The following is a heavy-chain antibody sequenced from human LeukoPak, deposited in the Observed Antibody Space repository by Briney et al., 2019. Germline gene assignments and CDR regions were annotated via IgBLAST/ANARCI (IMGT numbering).Heavy chain of an antibody. J-gene: IGHJ5*02. CDR1: GGSISSYY. CDR2: INHSGST. Sequence: SETLSLTCTVSGGSISSYYWSWIRQPPGKGLEWIGEINHSGSTNYNPSLKSRVTISVDTSKNQFSLKLSSVTAVDTAVYYCARARVHSSSWYNWFDPWGQGTLVTVSS. V-gene: IGHV4-34*01. D-gene: IGHD6-13*01. CDR3: ARARVHSSSWYNWFDP.